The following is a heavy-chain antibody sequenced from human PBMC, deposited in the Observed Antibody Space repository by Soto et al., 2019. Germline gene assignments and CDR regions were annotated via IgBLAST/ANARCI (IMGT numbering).Heavy chain of an antibody. CDR2: IGTAGDT. J-gene: IGHJ4*02. V-gene: IGHV3-13*04. Sequence: PGGSLRLSCAASGFTFSSYDMHWVRQATGKGLEWVSAIGTAGDTYYPGSVKGRFTISRENAKNSLYLQMNSLRAGDTVVYYCARTGGSGSYYQLDYWGQGTLVTVSS. D-gene: IGHD3-10*01. CDR1: GFTFSSYD. CDR3: ARTGGSGSYYQLDY.